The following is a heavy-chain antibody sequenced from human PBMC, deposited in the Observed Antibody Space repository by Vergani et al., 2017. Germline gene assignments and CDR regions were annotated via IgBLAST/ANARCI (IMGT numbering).Heavy chain of an antibody. Sequence: EVQLVQSGAEVKKPGESLKISCKGSGYSFTSYWIGWVRQMPGKGLEWMGIIYPGDSDTRYSPSFKGQVTISAGKSISTAYLQWSSLEASDTAMYYCARRSLEMATIVGPARGAYWYFDLWGRGTLVTVSS. D-gene: IGHD5-24*01. J-gene: IGHJ2*01. CDR3: ARRSLEMATIVGPARGAYWYFDL. CDR2: IYPGDSDT. CDR1: GYSFTSYW. V-gene: IGHV5-51*01.